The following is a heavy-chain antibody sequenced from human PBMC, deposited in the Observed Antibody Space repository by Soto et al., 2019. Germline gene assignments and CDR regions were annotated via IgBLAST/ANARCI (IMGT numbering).Heavy chain of an antibody. D-gene: IGHD2-15*01. Sequence: VQLVESGGGLVKPGGSLRLSCAASGFSFSDYYMSWIRQAPGKGLEWVSYISSSGSTIFYADSVKGRFTVSRDNAKDSLWLQVNSLRADDTAVYYCARNGYCSRDACSYGVDVWGQGTTVTVSS. CDR3: ARNGYCSRDACSYGVDV. V-gene: IGHV3-11*01. CDR2: ISSSGSTI. J-gene: IGHJ6*02. CDR1: GFSFSDYY.